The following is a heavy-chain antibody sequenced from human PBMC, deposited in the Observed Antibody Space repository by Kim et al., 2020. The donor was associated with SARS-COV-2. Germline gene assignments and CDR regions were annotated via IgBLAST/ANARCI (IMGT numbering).Heavy chain of an antibody. Sequence: GGSLRLSCAASGFTFSNYAMSWVRQAPGKGLEWVSSISINGGSTYYADSVKARFTISRDNSKNTLYLQMNSLRAEDTAVYYCAKDRYGSGSSFFDYWGQGTLVTVSS. V-gene: IGHV3-23*01. CDR2: ISINGGST. CDR1: GFTFSNYA. CDR3: AKDRYGSGSSFFDY. J-gene: IGHJ4*02. D-gene: IGHD3-10*01.